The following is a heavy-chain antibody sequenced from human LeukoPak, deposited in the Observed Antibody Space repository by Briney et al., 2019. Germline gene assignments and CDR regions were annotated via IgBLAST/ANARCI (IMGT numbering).Heavy chain of an antibody. CDR1: GGSISSYY. V-gene: IGHV4-59*01. CDR3: ARGVITPVFFDY. D-gene: IGHD3-10*01. J-gene: IGHJ4*02. Sequence: SETLSLTCTVSGGSISSYYWSWIRLPPGKGLEWIGYIYYSGSTNYNPSLKSRVTISVDTSKNQFSLKLSSVTAADTAVYYCARGVITPVFFDYWGQGTLVTVSS. CDR2: IYYSGST.